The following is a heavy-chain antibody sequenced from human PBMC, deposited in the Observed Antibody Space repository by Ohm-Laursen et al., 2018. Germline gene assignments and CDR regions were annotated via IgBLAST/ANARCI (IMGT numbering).Heavy chain of an antibody. CDR2: VSVGGNT. V-gene: IGHV3-23*01. J-gene: IGHJ4*02. Sequence: SLRLSCTASGFTYSTYGMAWVRQAPGKGLEWVSSVSVGGNTYYADSVKGRFAISRDNSKNTLYLQMNSLRAEDTAVYYCANLNRPDAYWGQGTLVTVSA. CDR3: ANLNRPDAY. CDR1: GFTYSTYG.